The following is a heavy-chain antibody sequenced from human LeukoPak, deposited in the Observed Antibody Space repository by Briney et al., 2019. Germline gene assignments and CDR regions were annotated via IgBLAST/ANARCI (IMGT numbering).Heavy chain of an antibody. J-gene: IGHJ4*02. CDR1: GYTLTELS. CDR2: FDPGDDET. V-gene: IGHV1-24*01. Sequence: ASVKVSCKVSGYTLTELSMHWVRQAPGKGLEWMGGFDPGDDETIYAQKFQGRVTMTEDTSTDTAYMELSSLRSEDTAVYYCATERGYSGYDSEGAFDYWGQGTLVTVSS. D-gene: IGHD5-12*01. CDR3: ATERGYSGYDSEGAFDY.